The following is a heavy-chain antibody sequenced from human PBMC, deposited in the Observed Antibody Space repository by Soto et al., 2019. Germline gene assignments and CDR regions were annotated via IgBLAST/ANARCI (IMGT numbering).Heavy chain of an antibody. CDR1: GESISTYY. Sequence: QVQLRESGPGLVKASETLSLTCIVSGESISTYYWSWIRQPAGKGLEWIGRMYGSGSTNYSPFLKSRVTMSVDTSKNQFSLKLNSVIAADTAVYYCARVLLERRHYFGMDVWGQGTTVIVSS. CDR3: ARVLLERRHYFGMDV. J-gene: IGHJ6*02. CDR2: MYGSGST. D-gene: IGHD1-1*01. V-gene: IGHV4-4*07.